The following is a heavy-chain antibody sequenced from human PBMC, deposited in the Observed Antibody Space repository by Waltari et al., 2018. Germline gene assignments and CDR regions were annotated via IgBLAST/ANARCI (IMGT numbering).Heavy chain of an antibody. Sequence: QVQVVESGGGAVQPGQSLRLSCVTSGFKFSRYGMHRVRQAPGKGLEWVAVIWYDGSNTDYRESVKGRFTISRDNVKNTVDLQMNNLRVEDTAVYYCARPAWNDPPYYYGMDVWGPGTTVSVSS. CDR3: ARPAWNDPPYYYGMDV. D-gene: IGHD1-1*01. CDR2: IWYDGSNT. J-gene: IGHJ6*02. CDR1: GFKFSRYG. V-gene: IGHV3-33*01.